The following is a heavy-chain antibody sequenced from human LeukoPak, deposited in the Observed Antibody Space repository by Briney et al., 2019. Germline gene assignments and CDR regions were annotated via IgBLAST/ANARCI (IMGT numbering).Heavy chain of an antibody. CDR2: INSDGSST. CDR1: GFTFSSYW. Sequence: PGGSLRLSCAASGFTFSSYWMHWVRQAPGKGLVWVSRINSDGSSTAYADSVKGRFTISRDNAKNTLYLQMNTLRAEDTAVYYCARRIVTYYYDSSGSLDAFDIWGQGTMVTVSS. V-gene: IGHV3-74*01. D-gene: IGHD3-22*01. CDR3: ARRIVTYYYDSSGSLDAFDI. J-gene: IGHJ3*02.